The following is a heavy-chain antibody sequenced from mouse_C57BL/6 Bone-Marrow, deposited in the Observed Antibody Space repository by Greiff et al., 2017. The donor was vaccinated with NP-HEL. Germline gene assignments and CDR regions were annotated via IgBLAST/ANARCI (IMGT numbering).Heavy chain of an antibody. J-gene: IGHJ3*01. D-gene: IGHD2-3*01. Sequence: EVQLQQSGPELVKPGASVKISCKASGYTFTDYYMNWVKQSHGKSLEWIGDINPNNGGTSYNQKFKGKATLTVDKSSSTAYMELRSLTSEDSAVYYCAREKDGYIFAYWGQGTLVTVSA. CDR2: INPNNGGT. CDR3: AREKDGYIFAY. CDR1: GYTFTDYY. V-gene: IGHV1-26*01.